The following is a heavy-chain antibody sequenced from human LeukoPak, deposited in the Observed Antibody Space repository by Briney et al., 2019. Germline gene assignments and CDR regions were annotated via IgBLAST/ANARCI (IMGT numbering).Heavy chain of an antibody. Sequence: SETLSLTCTVSGGSISSYYWSWIRQPAGKGLEWIGYIYSSGSTTYNPSLRSRVTISVDTSKNQFSLKLSSVTAADTAVYYCARGEYSYGYNQRGTIYYYYMDVWGKGTTVTVSS. J-gene: IGHJ6*03. D-gene: IGHD5-18*01. V-gene: IGHV4-59*01. CDR1: GGSISSYY. CDR2: IYSSGST. CDR3: ARGEYSYGYNQRGTIYYYYMDV.